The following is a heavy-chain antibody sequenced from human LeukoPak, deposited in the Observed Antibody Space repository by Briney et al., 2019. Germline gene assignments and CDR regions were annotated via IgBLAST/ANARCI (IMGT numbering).Heavy chain of an antibody. CDR3: AREVLDILTGYLFDY. CDR1: GGSISSYY. J-gene: IGHJ4*02. Sequence: SETLSLTCTVSGGSISSYYWSWIRQPPGKGLEWIGYIYYSGSTNYNPSLKSRVTISVDTSKNQFSLKLGSVTAADTAVYYCAREVLDILTGYLFDYWGQGTLVTVSS. CDR2: IYYSGST. D-gene: IGHD3-9*01. V-gene: IGHV4-59*01.